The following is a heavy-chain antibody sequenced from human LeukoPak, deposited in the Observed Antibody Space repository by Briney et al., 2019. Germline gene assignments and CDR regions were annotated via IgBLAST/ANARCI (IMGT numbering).Heavy chain of an antibody. CDR1: SFTFSSYA. CDR2: ISGSGGST. V-gene: IGHV3-23*01. CDR3: ARYPNPRAPGIAVAGRLYYFDY. J-gene: IGHJ4*02. D-gene: IGHD6-19*01. Sequence: GGSLRLSCAASSFTFSSYAMSWVRQAPGKGLEWVSAISGSGGSTYYADSVKGRLTISRDNAKNSLYLQMNSLRAEDTAVYYCARYPNPRAPGIAVAGRLYYFDYWGQGTLVTVYS.